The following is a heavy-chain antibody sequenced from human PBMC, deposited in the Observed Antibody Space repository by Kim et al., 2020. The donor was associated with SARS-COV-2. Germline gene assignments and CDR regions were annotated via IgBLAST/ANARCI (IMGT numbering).Heavy chain of an antibody. D-gene: IGHD1-26*01. J-gene: IGHJ4*02. CDR3: SKSRAFDY. CDR2: IDPNSGGT. V-gene: IGHV1-2*02. Sequence: ASVKVSCKTSGYTFTDYYMHWVRQAPGQGLEWMGWIDPNSGGTRFSQKFQGRVNVTRDTSISTAYMELSGLRSDDTAVYFCSKSRAFDYWGQGTLLTVSS. CDR1: GYTFTDYY.